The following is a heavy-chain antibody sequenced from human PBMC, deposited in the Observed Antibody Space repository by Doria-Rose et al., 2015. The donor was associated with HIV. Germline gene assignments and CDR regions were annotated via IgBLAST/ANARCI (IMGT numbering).Heavy chain of an antibody. D-gene: IGHD3-3*01. J-gene: IGHJ6*03. CDR1: GLSFESYA. CDR3: ARAPIIGPKYYFYMDV. CDR2: ISWDSGAK. Sequence: VQLVQSGGGLVQPGRSLRLSCVGSGLSFESYAMHWVRLAPGKGLEWVAGISWDSGAKGNADSVEGRFTISRDSAKKSVYLEMRSLRPEDTAFYCCARAPIIGPKYYFYMDVWGKGTSVTVSS. V-gene: IGHV3-9*01.